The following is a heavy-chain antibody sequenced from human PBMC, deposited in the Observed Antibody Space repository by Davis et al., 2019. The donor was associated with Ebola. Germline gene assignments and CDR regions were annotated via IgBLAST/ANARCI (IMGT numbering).Heavy chain of an antibody. CDR1: GGSISSYY. V-gene: IGHV4-59*08. D-gene: IGHD6-13*01. CDR3: ARQPYSSSWYNYYGVDV. CDR2: IYYSGST. Sequence: MPGGSLRLSCTVSGGSISSYYWSWIRQPPGKGLEWIGYIYYSGSTNYNPSLKSRVTISVDTSKNQFSLKLSSVTAADTAVYYCARQPYSSSWYNYYGVDVWGQGTTVTVSS. J-gene: IGHJ6*02.